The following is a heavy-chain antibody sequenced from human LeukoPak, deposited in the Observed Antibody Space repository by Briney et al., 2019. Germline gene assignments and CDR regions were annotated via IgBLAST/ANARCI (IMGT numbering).Heavy chain of an antibody. CDR3: TSLSNSYGMDV. V-gene: IGHV3-7*01. Sequence: GGSLRLSCAASGFGFSTSWMSWVRQAPGKGLEWVANIKQDGSEKYYVAAVKCRFTISRDNDKNSVYLQMNSLRDEDTAVYYCTSLSNSYGMDVWGQGTTATVSS. CDR1: GFGFSTSW. D-gene: IGHD2/OR15-2a*01. J-gene: IGHJ6*02. CDR2: IKQDGSEK.